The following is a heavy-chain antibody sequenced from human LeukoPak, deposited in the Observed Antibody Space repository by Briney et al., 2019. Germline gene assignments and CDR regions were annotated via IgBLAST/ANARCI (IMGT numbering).Heavy chain of an antibody. V-gene: IGHV3-48*04. CDR1: GFTFSSYS. CDR3: AKDRVVVPAAMAGWFDP. CDR2: ISSSSSTI. D-gene: IGHD2-2*01. J-gene: IGHJ5*02. Sequence: GGSLRLSCAASGFTFSSYSMNWVRQAPGKGLEWVSYISSSSSTIYYADSVKGRFTISRDNAKNSLYLQMNSLRAEDTAVYYCAKDRVVVPAAMAGWFDPWGQGTLVTVSS.